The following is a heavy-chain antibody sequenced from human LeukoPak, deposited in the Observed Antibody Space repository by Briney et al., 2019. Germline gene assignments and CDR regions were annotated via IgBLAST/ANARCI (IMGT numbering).Heavy chain of an antibody. CDR2: IKPDGSEK. Sequence: PGGSLRLSCAASGFTFSSHWMIWVRQAPGKELEWVANIKPDGSEKYYVDSVRGRFTISRDNAKNSLYPQMNSLRAEDTAVYYCGVGRYNYGYDYWGQGTLVTVSS. CDR3: GVGRYNYGYDY. V-gene: IGHV3-7*01. CDR1: GFTFSSHW. D-gene: IGHD5-18*01. J-gene: IGHJ4*02.